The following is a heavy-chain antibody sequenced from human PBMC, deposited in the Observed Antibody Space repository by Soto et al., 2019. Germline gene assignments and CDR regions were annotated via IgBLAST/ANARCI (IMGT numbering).Heavy chain of an antibody. D-gene: IGHD2-21*02. V-gene: IGHV3-21*01. CDR1: GFTLSSYS. Sequence: GGSLRLSCAASGFTLSSYSMNWVRQAPGKGLEWVSSISTSSSYIYYADSVKGRFTISRDNAKNSLYLQMNSLRAEDTAVYYCATRGVTGYFQHWGQGTLVTVSS. J-gene: IGHJ1*01. CDR3: ATRGVTGYFQH. CDR2: ISTSSSYI.